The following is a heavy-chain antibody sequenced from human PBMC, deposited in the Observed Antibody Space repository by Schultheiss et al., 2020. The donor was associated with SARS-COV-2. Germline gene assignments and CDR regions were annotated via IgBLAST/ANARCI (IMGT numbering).Heavy chain of an antibody. Sequence: GGSLRLSCAASGFTVSSNYMSWVRQAPGKGLEWVSVIYSCGSTYYADSVKGRFTISRDNSKNTLYLQMNSLRAEDTAVYYCARVHSSGYDLSAMDVWGQGTTVTVSS. CDR2: IYSCGST. J-gene: IGHJ6*02. D-gene: IGHD3-22*01. CDR1: GFTVSSNY. V-gene: IGHV3-66*03. CDR3: ARVHSSGYDLSAMDV.